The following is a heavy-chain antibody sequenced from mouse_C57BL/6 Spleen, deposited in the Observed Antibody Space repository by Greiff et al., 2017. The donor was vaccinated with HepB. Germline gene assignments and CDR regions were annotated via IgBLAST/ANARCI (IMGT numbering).Heavy chain of an antibody. CDR2: IYPGSGST. CDR1: GYTFTSYW. CDR3: ARLFDGYYVIDY. J-gene: IGHJ2*01. Sequence: QVQLQQPGAELVKPGASVKMSCKASGYTFTSYWITWVKQRPGQGLEWIGDIYPGSGSTNYNEKFKSKATLTVDTSSSTAYMQLSCLTSEDSAVYYCARLFDGYYVIDYWGQGTTLTVSS. V-gene: IGHV1-55*01. D-gene: IGHD2-3*01.